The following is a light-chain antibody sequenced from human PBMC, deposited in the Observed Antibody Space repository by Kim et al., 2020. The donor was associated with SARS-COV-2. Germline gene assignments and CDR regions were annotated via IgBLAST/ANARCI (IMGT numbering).Light chain of an antibody. CDR2: GKN. CDR1: SLRSYY. CDR3: NSRDSSGNPVV. J-gene: IGLJ2*01. V-gene: IGLV3-19*01. Sequence: SSELTQDPAVSVALGQTVRITCQGDSLRSYYASWYQQKPGQAPVLVIYGKNNRPSGIPDRFSGSSSGNTASLTITGAQAEDEGDYYCNSRDSSGNPVVFG.